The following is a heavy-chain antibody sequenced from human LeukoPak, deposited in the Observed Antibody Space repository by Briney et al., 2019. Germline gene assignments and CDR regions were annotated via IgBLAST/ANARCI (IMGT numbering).Heavy chain of an antibody. J-gene: IGHJ3*02. V-gene: IGHV4-59*08. D-gene: IGHD6-19*01. Sequence: SDTLSLTCTVSGGSISRYHWSWIRRPPGKGLEWIGYIYYSGNTNYNPSLKSRVTVSLDTSKNQFSLKLSSVTAADTAVYYCARHFRQQWLVGFDIWGQGTMVTVSS. CDR3: ARHFRQQWLVGFDI. CDR2: IYYSGNT. CDR1: GGSISRYH.